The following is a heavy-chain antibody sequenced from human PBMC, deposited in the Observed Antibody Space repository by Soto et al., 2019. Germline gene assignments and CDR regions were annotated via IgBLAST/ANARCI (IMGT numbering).Heavy chain of an antibody. D-gene: IGHD3-3*01. CDR2: IIPIFGTA. CDR3: AREHTIFGVALNWFDP. CDR1: GGTFSSYA. J-gene: IGHJ5*02. Sequence: QVQLVQSGAEVKKPGSSVKVSCKASGGTFSSYAISWVRQAPGQGLEWMGGIIPIFGTANYAQKFQGRVTIAADESTSTAYMELSSLRSEDTAVYYCAREHTIFGVALNWFDPWGQGTLVTVSS. V-gene: IGHV1-69*01.